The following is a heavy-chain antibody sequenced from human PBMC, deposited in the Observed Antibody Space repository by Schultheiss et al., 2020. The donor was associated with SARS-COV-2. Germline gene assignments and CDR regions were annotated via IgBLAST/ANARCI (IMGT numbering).Heavy chain of an antibody. CDR2: ISSSSSYI. CDR1: GFTFSSYS. V-gene: IGHV3-21*04. D-gene: IGHD2-2*01. J-gene: IGHJ3*02. Sequence: GGSLRLSCAASGFTFSSYSMNWVRQAPGKGLEWVSSISSSSSYIYYADSVKGRFTISRDNSKNTLYLQMNSLRAEDTAVYYCAKGNLGVPGDIWGQGTMVTVSS. CDR3: AKGNLGVPGDI.